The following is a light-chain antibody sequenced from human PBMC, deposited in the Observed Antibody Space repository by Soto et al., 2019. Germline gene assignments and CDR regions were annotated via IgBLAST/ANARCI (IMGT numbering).Light chain of an antibody. J-gene: IGLJ1*01. CDR3: SSYTSSSTLYV. CDR2: DVS. CDR1: SSDVGGYNY. V-gene: IGLV2-14*01. Sequence: QSSLTQPASVSGSPRQSITISCTGTSSDVGGYNYVSWYQQHPGKAPKLMIYDVSNRPSGVSNRFSGSKSGNTASLTISGLQAEDEADYYCSSYTSSSTLYVFGTGTKATVL.